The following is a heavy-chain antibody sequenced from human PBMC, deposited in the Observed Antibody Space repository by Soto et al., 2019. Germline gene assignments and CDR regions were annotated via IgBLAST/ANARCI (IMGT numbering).Heavy chain of an antibody. Sequence: QVQLQESGPGLVKPSGTLSLTSAVSGGSISSSDWWSWVRHAPGKGPEWMGENYHSGRTSYNPALKSRLTISRDKAKNQFSLKLSSVTAADTAVYYCARAQIDDGFDYWGQGTLVTVSS. D-gene: IGHD1-1*01. CDR1: GGSISSSDW. V-gene: IGHV4-4*02. J-gene: IGHJ4*02. CDR3: ARAQIDDGFDY. CDR2: NYHSGRT.